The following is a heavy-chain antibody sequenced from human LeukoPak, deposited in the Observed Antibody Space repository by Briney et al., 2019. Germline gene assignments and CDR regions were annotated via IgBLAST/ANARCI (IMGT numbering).Heavy chain of an antibody. CDR1: GFTFNIYW. CDR2: IKQDGSEK. J-gene: IGHJ6*02. V-gene: IGHV3-7*01. Sequence: GGSLRLSCAASGFTFNIYWMSWVRQAPGKGLEWVANIKQDGSEKYYVDSVKGRFTISRDNAKNLLYLQMNSLRAEDTAVYYCARGGGYSYDDLYYYNGMDVWGQGTTATVSS. CDR3: ARGGGYSYDDLYYYNGMDV. D-gene: IGHD5-18*01.